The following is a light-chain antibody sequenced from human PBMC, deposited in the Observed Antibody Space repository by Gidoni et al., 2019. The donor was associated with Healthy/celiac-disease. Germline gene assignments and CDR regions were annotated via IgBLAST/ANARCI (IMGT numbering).Light chain of an antibody. J-gene: IGLJ1*01. CDR1: SSDVGGYNY. CDR2: EVS. V-gene: IGLV2-14*01. Sequence: QSALTQPASVSGSPGQSITISCTGTSSDVGGYNYVAWYQQHPGKAPKLMIYEVSHRPSGVSNRFSGSKSGNTASLTISGLQAEDEADYYCSSYTSSSTYVFGTGTKVTGL. CDR3: SSYTSSSTYV.